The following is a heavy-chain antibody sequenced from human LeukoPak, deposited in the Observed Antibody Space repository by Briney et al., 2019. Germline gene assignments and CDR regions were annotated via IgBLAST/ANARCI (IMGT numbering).Heavy chain of an antibody. D-gene: IGHD3-22*01. V-gene: IGHV3-15*01. CDR3: TARRDYYDSSGFDY. Sequence: GGSLRLSCTASGFTFSNTWMSWVRQAPGKGLEWVGRIKSKTDGGTTDYAAPVRGRFTISRDDSKNTLYLQMNSLKTEDTAVYFCTARRDYYDSSGFDYWGQGTLVTVSS. CDR2: IKSKTDGGTT. CDR1: GFTFSNTW. J-gene: IGHJ4*02.